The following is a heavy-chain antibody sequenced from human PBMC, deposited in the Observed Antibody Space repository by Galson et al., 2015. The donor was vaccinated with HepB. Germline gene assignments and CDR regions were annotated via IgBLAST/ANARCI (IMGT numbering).Heavy chain of an antibody. D-gene: IGHD2-2*01. Sequence: SLRLSCAASGFTFSSYSMNWVRQAPGKGLEWVSSISSSSSYIYYADSVKGRFTISRDNAKNSLYLQTNSLRAEDTAVYYCARDTVVPTLPCDYWGQGTLVTVSS. V-gene: IGHV3-21*01. CDR2: ISSSSSYI. CDR1: GFTFSSYS. CDR3: ARDTVVPTLPCDY. J-gene: IGHJ4*02.